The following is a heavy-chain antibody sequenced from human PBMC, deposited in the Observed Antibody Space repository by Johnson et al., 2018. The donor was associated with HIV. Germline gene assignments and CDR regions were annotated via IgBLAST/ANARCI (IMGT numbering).Heavy chain of an antibody. D-gene: IGHD3-3*01. V-gene: IGHV3-23*04. CDR3: ARARSGAFDT. CDR2: ISGSGGST. Sequence: VQLVESGGGLVQPGGSLRLSCAASGFTFSSYAMSWVRQAPGKGLEWVSAISGSGGSTYYADSVKGRFTISRDNSKNSLYLQMTSLRAEDTTMYYCARARSGAFDTWGQGTMVTVSS. J-gene: IGHJ3*02. CDR1: GFTFSSYA.